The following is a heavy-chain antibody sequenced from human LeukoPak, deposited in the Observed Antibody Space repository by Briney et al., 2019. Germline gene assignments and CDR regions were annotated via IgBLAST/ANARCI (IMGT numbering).Heavy chain of an antibody. Sequence: GGSPRLSCAASGFTFSRYWVNWARQAPGKGLEWVASINHNGNVNYYVDSVKGRFTISRDNAKNSLYLQMSNLRAEDTAVYFCARGGGLDVWGQGATVTVSS. J-gene: IGHJ6*02. CDR1: GFTFSRYW. V-gene: IGHV3-7*03. CDR3: ARGGGLDV. CDR2: INHNGNVN. D-gene: IGHD3-16*01.